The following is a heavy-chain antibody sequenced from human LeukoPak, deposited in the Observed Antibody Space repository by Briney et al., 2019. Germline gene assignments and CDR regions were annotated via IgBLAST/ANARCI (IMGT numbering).Heavy chain of an antibody. J-gene: IGHJ2*01. Sequence: SETLSLTCTVSGGSISSGSYYWSWIRQPAGKGLEWIGRIYTSGSTNYNPSLKSRVTISVDTSKNQFSLKLSSVTAADTAVDYCARRVVTANYWYFDLWGRGTLVTVSS. D-gene: IGHD2-21*02. CDR1: GGSISSGSYY. CDR2: IYTSGST. CDR3: ARRVVTANYWYFDL. V-gene: IGHV4-61*02.